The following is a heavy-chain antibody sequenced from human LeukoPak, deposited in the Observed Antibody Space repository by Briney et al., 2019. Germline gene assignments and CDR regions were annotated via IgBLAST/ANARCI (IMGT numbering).Heavy chain of an antibody. CDR3: ARRMTVSATNWFDP. J-gene: IGHJ5*02. D-gene: IGHD5/OR15-5a*01. V-gene: IGHV4-59*01. CDR2: IYYTGNT. CDR1: GASISSSF. Sequence: SETLSLTCSVSGASISSSFWTWIRQSPGKGLEWLGYIYYTGNTNLNPSLKSRLTISLDTSKNQFSLRLSSVTAADTAIYYCARRMTVSATNWFDPWGQGTLVTVSS.